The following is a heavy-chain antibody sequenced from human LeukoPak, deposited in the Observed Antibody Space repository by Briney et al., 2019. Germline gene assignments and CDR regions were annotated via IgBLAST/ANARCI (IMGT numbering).Heavy chain of an antibody. J-gene: IGHJ4*02. CDR2: FDPEDGET. Sequence: ASVKVSCKVSGYTLTELSMHWVRQAPGKGLEWMGGFDPEDGETIYAQKFQGRVTITADKSTSTAYMELSSLRSEDTAVYYCARGGGYSGYDYSAAFDYWGQGTLVTVSS. V-gene: IGHV1-24*01. CDR1: GYTLTELS. CDR3: ARGGGYSGYDYSAAFDY. D-gene: IGHD5-12*01.